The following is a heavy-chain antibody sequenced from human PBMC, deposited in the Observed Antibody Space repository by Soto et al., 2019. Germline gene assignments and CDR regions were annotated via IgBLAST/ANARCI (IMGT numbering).Heavy chain of an antibody. CDR2: ISYDGSNK. CDR1: GFTFSSYA. D-gene: IGHD2-15*01. J-gene: IGHJ6*02. CDR3: ARDRGCSGGSCYYYYGMDV. V-gene: IGHV3-30-3*01. Sequence: QVQLVESGGGVVQPGRSLRLSCAASGFTFSSYAMHWVRQAPGKGLEWVAVISYDGSNKYYADSVKGRFTISRDNSKKTVYLQMNSLRAEDTAVYYCARDRGCSGGSCYYYYGMDVWGQGTTVTVS.